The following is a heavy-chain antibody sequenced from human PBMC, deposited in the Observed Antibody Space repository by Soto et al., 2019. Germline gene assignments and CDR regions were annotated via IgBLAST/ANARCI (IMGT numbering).Heavy chain of an antibody. CDR2: IDPSDSYT. Sequence: ESLKICFKGSGDSCTSYWISWVRRIPGKGLEWMGRIDPSDSYTNYSPSFQGHVTISADKSISTAYLQWSSLKASDTAMYYCARQGYSSSWYRQWFDPWGQGTLVTVSS. V-gene: IGHV5-10-1*01. CDR1: GDSCTSYW. J-gene: IGHJ5*02. CDR3: ARQGYSSSWYRQWFDP. D-gene: IGHD6-13*01.